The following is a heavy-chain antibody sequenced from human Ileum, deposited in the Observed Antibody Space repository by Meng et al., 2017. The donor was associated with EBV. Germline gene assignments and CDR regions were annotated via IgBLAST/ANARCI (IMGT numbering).Heavy chain of an antibody. CDR1: GGSSSTGNFY. J-gene: IGHJ4*02. CDR2: IYYRGNT. D-gene: IGHD4-17*01. Sequence: LHLVESGPRLVKHSEPLALTCTVSGGSSSTGNFYWGWIRQSPGKALECIGTIYYRGNTFYNPSLKSRLTISIDTSKNEFSLTLRSVTAADTALYYCASAYDYGDYEAFAYWGPGSLVTVSS. CDR3: ASAYDYGDYEAFAY. V-gene: IGHV4-39*07.